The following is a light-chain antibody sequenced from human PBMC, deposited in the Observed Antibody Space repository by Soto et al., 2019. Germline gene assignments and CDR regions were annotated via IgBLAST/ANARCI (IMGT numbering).Light chain of an antibody. CDR1: HDISSW. CDR3: QQCYSYPLT. V-gene: IGKV1-12*01. Sequence: DIQMTQSPSSVSASVGDRVSITCRASHDISSWLAWYQCKAGEAPKLLIYAASHLQRGVPSRFSGGRSRTFYTLAIDSLQPEDFASYYCQQCYSYPLTFGQGTRL. J-gene: IGKJ5*01. CDR2: AAS.